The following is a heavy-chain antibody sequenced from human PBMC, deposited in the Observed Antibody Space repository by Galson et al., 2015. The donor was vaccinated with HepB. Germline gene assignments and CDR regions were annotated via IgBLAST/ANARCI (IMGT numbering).Heavy chain of an antibody. D-gene: IGHD6-13*01. CDR3: AHRGSSSWYGGAFDI. CDR2: IYWDDDK. J-gene: IGHJ3*02. CDR1: GFSLSTSGVG. Sequence: PALVKPTQTLTLTCTSSGFSLSTSGVGVGWIRQPPGKALEWLALIYWDDDKRYSPSLKSRLTITKDTSKNQVVLTMTNMDPVDTATYYCAHRGSSSWYGGAFDIWGQGTMVTVSS. V-gene: IGHV2-5*02.